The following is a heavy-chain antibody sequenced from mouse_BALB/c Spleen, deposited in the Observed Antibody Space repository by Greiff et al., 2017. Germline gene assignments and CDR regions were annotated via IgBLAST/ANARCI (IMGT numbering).Heavy chain of an antibody. CDR3: ARDDVIRYAMDY. CDR1: GFNIKDTY. V-gene: IGHV14-3*02. CDR2: IDPANGNT. D-gene: IGHD2-3*01. J-gene: IGHJ4*01. Sequence: EVQLQQSGAELVKPGASVKLSCTASGFNIKDTYMHWVKQRPEQGLEWIGRIDPANGNTKYDPKFQGKATITADTSSNTAYLQLSSLTSEDTAVYYCARDDVIRYAMDYWGQGTSVTVSS.